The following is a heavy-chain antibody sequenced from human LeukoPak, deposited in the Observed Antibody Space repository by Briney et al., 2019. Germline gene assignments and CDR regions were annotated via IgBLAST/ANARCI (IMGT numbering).Heavy chain of an antibody. CDR3: ARDGGIMITFGGQIPLLDY. CDR1: GGTFSSYA. V-gene: IGHV1-69*04. D-gene: IGHD3-16*01. Sequence: GASVKVSCKASGGTFSSYAISWVRQAPGQGLEWMGRIIPILGIANYAQKLQGRVTMTTDTSTSTAYMELRSLRSDDTAVYYCARDGGIMITFGGQIPLLDYWGQGTLVTVSS. CDR2: IIPILGIA. J-gene: IGHJ4*02.